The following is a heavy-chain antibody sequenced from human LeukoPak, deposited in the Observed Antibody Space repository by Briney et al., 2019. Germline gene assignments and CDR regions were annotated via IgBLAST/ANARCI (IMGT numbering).Heavy chain of an antibody. J-gene: IGHJ5*02. CDR3: AKSTMVRGVTNWFDP. D-gene: IGHD3-10*01. CDR2: ISGSGGST. Sequence: GGSLRLSCAASGFTFSSYAMSWVRQAPGKGLEWVSAISGSGGSTYYADSVKGRFTISRDNSKNTLYLQMNSLRAEDTAVYYCAKSTMVRGVTNWFDPWGQGTLVTVSS. V-gene: IGHV3-23*01. CDR1: GFTFSSYA.